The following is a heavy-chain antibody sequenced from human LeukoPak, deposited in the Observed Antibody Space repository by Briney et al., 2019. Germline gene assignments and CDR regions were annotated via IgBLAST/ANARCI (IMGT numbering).Heavy chain of an antibody. CDR1: GGSISSGSYY. J-gene: IGHJ5*02. CDR2: IYTSGST. V-gene: IGHV4-61*02. CDR3: ARAQYDFWSGYLYNWFDP. D-gene: IGHD3-3*01. Sequence: PSETLSLTCTVSGGSISSGSYYWSWIRQPAGKGLEWIGRIYTSGSTNYNPSLKSRVTISVDTSKNQFSLKLSSVTAADTAVYYCARAQYDFWSGYLYNWFDPWGQGTLVTVSS.